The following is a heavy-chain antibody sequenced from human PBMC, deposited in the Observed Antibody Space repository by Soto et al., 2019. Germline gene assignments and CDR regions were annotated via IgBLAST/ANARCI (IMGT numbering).Heavy chain of an antibody. Sequence: QLHLVQSGAVVKKPGASVTVSCSASGYPVTAYYMHWVRQAPGRGLEWMGGINPATGAAKYTQTFRGRVTMPRDPSTSTVFMELSGLTSEDTAVFYCARGGGVGVAGSAAFDMWGQGTLVTVSS. CDR1: GYPVTAYY. CDR3: ARGGGVGVAGSAAFDM. V-gene: IGHV1-2*02. D-gene: IGHD3-3*01. CDR2: INPATGAA. J-gene: IGHJ3*02.